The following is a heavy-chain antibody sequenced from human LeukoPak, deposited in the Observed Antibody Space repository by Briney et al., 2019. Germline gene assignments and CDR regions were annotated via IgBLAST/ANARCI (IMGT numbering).Heavy chain of an antibody. Sequence: GASVKVSCKASGYTFTSYGISWVRQAPGQGLERMGWISGYNGNTNYAQKLQGRVTMTTDTSTSTAYMELRSLRSDDTAVYYCARDLEPEYFDCWGQGTLVTVSS. J-gene: IGHJ4*02. CDR2: ISGYNGNT. CDR3: ARDLEPEYFDC. D-gene: IGHD1-14*01. CDR1: GYTFTSYG. V-gene: IGHV1-18*01.